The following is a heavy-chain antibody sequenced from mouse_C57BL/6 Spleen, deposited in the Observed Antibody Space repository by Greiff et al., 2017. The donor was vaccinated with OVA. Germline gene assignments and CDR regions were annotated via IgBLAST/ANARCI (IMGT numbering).Heavy chain of an antibody. J-gene: IGHJ3*01. CDR3: ARGYYYDYEGFAY. V-gene: IGHV14-3*01. Sequence: VQLQQSVAELVRPGASVKLSCTASGFNIKNTYMHWVKQRPEQGLEWIGRIDPANGNTKYARKFQGKATITADTSSNTAYLQLSSLTSEDTAIYYCARGYYYDYEGFAYWGQGTLVTVSA. D-gene: IGHD2-4*01. CDR2: IDPANGNT. CDR1: GFNIKNTY.